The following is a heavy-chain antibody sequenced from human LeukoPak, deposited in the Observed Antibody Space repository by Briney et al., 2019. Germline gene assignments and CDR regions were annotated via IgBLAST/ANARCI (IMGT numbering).Heavy chain of an antibody. CDR3: ARDGYSSSFYYYYYGMDV. V-gene: IGHV1-46*03. CDR1: GYTFTSYY. J-gene: IGHJ6*02. Sequence: ASVKVSCKASGYTFTSYYMHWVRQAPGQGLEWMGIINPSGGSTSYAQKFQGRVTMTTDTSTSTVYMELSSLRSEDTAVYYSARDGYSSSFYYYYYGMDVWGQGTTVTVSS. CDR2: INPSGGST. D-gene: IGHD6-13*01.